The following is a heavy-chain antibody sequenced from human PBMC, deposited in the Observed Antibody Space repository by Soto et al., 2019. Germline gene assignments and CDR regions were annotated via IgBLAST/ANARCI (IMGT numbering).Heavy chain of an antibody. D-gene: IGHD6-13*01. Sequence: PGGSLRLSCAASGFTFDDYTMHWVRQAPGKGLEWVSLISWDGGSTYYADSVKGRFTISRDNSKNSLYLQMNSLRTEDTALYYCAKDMGIAPVFDYWGKGTLVTVSS. CDR1: GFTFDDYT. V-gene: IGHV3-43*01. CDR3: AKDMGIAPVFDY. CDR2: ISWDGGST. J-gene: IGHJ4*02.